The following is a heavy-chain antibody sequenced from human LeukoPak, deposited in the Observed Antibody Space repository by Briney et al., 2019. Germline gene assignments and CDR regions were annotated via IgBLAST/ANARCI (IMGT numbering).Heavy chain of an antibody. Sequence: ASVKVSCKASGYTFTSYGISWVRQAPEQGREWMGWISAYNGNTNYAQKLQGRVTMTTDTSTSTAYMELRSLRSDDTAVYYCARDVGGIYYGSGSSFYYYYYYMDVWGKGTTVTISS. D-gene: IGHD3-10*01. J-gene: IGHJ6*03. CDR1: GYTFTSYG. V-gene: IGHV1-18*01. CDR3: ARDVGGIYYGSGSSFYYYYYYMDV. CDR2: ISAYNGNT.